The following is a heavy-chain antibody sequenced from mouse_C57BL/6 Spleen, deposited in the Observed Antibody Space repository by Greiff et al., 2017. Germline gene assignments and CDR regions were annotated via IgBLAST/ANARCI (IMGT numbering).Heavy chain of an antibody. Sequence: QVQLQQSGPELVKPGASVKISCKASGYAFSSSWMNWVKQRPGKGLEWIGRIYPGDGDTTYHGKFKGKATLTADKSSSTAYMQLCSLTSEDSAVYFCARRGSRGDYFYYWGQGTTLTVSS. D-gene: IGHD1-1*01. J-gene: IGHJ2*01. CDR2: IYPGDGDT. V-gene: IGHV1-82*01. CDR3: ARRGSRGDYFYY. CDR1: GYAFSSSW.